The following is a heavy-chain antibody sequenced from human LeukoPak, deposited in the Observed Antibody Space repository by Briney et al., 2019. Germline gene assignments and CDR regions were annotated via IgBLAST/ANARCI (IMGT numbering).Heavy chain of an antibody. D-gene: IGHD3-9*01. J-gene: IGHJ4*02. CDR3: ARHLVSSLPTGLDY. Sequence: SETLSLTCTVSGGSISGYSWSWIRQPPGKGLEYIGYIHYSGTANYTPSLRSRVTISVDTSKTQFSLTLTSVTAVDTAVYYCARHLVSSLPTGLDYWGQGALVTVSS. CDR1: GGSISGYS. V-gene: IGHV4-59*08. CDR2: IHYSGTA.